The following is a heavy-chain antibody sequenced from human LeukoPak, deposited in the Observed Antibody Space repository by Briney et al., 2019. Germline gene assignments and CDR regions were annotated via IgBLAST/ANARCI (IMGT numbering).Heavy chain of an antibody. CDR2: IDARSGIT. Sequence: GGSLRLSCAASGFAFSTHGMHWVRQAPGKVPEWVSYIDARSGITYYADSVQGRFTISRDNAQESVFLQMNSLRADDTAVYYCARTYDFGRGPPGDAFDNWGPGTLVTVSS. V-gene: IGHV3-48*01. CDR1: GFAFSTHG. J-gene: IGHJ3*02. D-gene: IGHD3-3*01. CDR3: ARTYDFGRGPPGDAFDN.